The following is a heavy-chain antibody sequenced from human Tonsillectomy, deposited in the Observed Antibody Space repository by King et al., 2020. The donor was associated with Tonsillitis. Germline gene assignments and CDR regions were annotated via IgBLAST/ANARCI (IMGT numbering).Heavy chain of an antibody. Sequence: VQLVESGGGLVKPGRSLRLSCTGSGFTFGDYAMSWFRQAPGKGLQWVGFTRSKVYGGTTEYAASVKGRFPISRDDSTSIAYLQITSLKTEDTAVYYCTRGREAVANYYYNCMDGWSQGTTVTVSS. J-gene: IGHJ6*02. V-gene: IGHV3-49*05. D-gene: IGHD6-19*01. CDR3: TRGREAVANYYYNCMDG. CDR2: TRSKVYGGTT. CDR1: GFTFGDYA.